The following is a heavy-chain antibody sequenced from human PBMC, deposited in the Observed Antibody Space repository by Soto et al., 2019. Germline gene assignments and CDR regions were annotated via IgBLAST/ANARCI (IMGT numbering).Heavy chain of an antibody. Sequence: PVKVSCKVSGGTFSSYAISWVRQAPGQGLEWMGGIIPIFGTANYAQKFQGRVTITAYESTSTAYMELSSLRSEDTAVYYCARDGGRAGGSYYGWWFDPWGQGTLVTVSS. D-gene: IGHD1-26*01. V-gene: IGHV1-69*13. CDR3: ARDGGRAGGSYYGWWFDP. J-gene: IGHJ5*02. CDR2: IIPIFGTA. CDR1: GGTFSSYA.